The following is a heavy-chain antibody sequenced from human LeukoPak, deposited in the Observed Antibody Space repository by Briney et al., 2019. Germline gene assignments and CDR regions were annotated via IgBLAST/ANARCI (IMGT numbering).Heavy chain of an antibody. V-gene: IGHV4-4*02. D-gene: IGHD2-2*01. CDR1: GGSISSSNW. CDR3: ARGIVVVPAAWRGNWFDP. Sequence: PSETLSLTCVVSGGSISSSNWWSWVRQPPGKGLEWIGEIYHSGSTNYNPSPKSRVTISVDKSKNQFSLKLNSVTAADTAVYYCARGIVVVPAAWRGNWFDPWGQGTLVTVSS. J-gene: IGHJ5*02. CDR2: IYHSGST.